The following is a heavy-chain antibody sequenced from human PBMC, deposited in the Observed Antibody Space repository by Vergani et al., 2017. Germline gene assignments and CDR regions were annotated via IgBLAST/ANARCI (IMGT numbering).Heavy chain of an antibody. CDR1: GGSFSGYY. J-gene: IGHJ6*03. V-gene: IGHV4-34*01. D-gene: IGHD1-26*01. CDR2: INHSGST. Sequence: QVQLQQWGAGLLKPSETLSLTCAVYGGSFSGYYWSWIRQPPGKGLEWIGEINHSGSTNYNPSLKCRVTISVDTSKNQFSLKLSSVTAADTAVYYCARVHPGGSYSYYYYYMDVWGKGTTVTVSS. CDR3: ARVHPGGSYSYYYYYMDV.